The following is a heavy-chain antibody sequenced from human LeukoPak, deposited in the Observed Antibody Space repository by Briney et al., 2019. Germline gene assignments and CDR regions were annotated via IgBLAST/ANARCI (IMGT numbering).Heavy chain of an antibody. Sequence: ASVKVSCKASGGTFSSYAISWVRQAPGQGLEWMGRIIPILGIANYAQKFQGRVTITADKSTSTAYMELSSLRSEDTAVYYCARDPPGHNAFDIWGQGTMVTVSS. CDR2: IIPILGIA. V-gene: IGHV1-69*04. CDR3: ARDPPGHNAFDI. CDR1: GGTFSSYA. J-gene: IGHJ3*02.